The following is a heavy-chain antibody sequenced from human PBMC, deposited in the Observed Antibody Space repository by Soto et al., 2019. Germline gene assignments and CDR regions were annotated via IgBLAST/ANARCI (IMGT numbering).Heavy chain of an antibody. Sequence: QLQLKESGSGLVKPSQTVSLTCAVSGDSISSGGYSWSWIRQPPGKGLEWIGYIYHSGSTYYNPSLKSRVTISVDRSKNQFSLKLSSVTAADTAVYYCARVPGPWGQGTLVTVSS. J-gene: IGHJ5*02. CDR1: GDSISSGGYS. CDR2: IYHSGST. V-gene: IGHV4-30-2*01. CDR3: ARVPGP.